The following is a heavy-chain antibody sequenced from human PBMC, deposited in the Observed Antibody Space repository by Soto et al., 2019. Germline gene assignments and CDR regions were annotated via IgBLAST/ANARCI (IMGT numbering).Heavy chain of an antibody. CDR2: ISYDGSEQ. J-gene: IGHJ4*01. V-gene: IGHV3-30-3*01. Sequence: QVQLVESGGGVVQPGRSLGLSCAASGFSFSNYALHWVRQAPGKGLEWVAVISYDGSEQFYATSVKGRCTISRDNSQNTVFLQMNNLRVEDTAVYHCARGTSSSAYSASDFWGHGAPLSVSS. D-gene: IGHD3-22*01. CDR3: ARGTSSSAYSASDF. CDR1: GFSFSNYA.